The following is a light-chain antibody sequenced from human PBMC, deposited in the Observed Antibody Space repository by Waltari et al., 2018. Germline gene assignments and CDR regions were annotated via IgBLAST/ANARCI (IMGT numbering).Light chain of an antibody. Sequence: VLTQSPPHLPVAPGEPASISCRSSQRLLHSNGYNYLDWYLQRPGQPPQLLIYLGSNRASGVPDRFSGSGSGTDFTLKISRVEAEDGGVYYCMQALQTPWTFGQGTKVEIK. J-gene: IGKJ1*01. V-gene: IGKV2-28*01. CDR2: LGS. CDR3: MQALQTPWT. CDR1: QRLLHSNGYNY.